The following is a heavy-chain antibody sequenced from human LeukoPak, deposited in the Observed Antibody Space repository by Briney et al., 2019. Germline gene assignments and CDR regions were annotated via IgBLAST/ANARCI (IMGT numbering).Heavy chain of an antibody. J-gene: IGHJ5*02. CDR1: GYSISSGYY. CDR2: IYHSGTT. D-gene: IGHD3-22*01. V-gene: IGHV4-38-2*02. Sequence: SETLSLTCTVSGYSISSGYYWGWIRQPPGKGLEWIGSIYHSGTTYYNPSLKSRVTISVDTSKNQFSLKLSSVTAADTAVYYCARGDTMIVVAPYNWFDPWGQGTLVTVSS. CDR3: ARGDTMIVVAPYNWFDP.